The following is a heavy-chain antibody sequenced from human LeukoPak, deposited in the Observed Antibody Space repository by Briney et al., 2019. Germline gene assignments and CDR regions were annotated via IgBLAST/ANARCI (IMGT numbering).Heavy chain of an antibody. CDR3: ARQRSDAFDI. Sequence: SETLSLTCAVSGYSISSGYYWGWIWQPPGKGLEWIGSIYHRRSTYYNPSLKSRVTISVDTPKNQFSLKLSSVTAADTAVYYCARQRSDAFDIWGQGTMVTVSS. CDR1: GYSISSGYY. CDR2: IYHRRST. V-gene: IGHV4-38-2*01. D-gene: IGHD6-25*01. J-gene: IGHJ3*02.